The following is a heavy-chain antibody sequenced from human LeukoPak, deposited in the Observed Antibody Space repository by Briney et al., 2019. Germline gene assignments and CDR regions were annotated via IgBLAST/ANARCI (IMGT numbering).Heavy chain of an antibody. CDR3: ARAIPHVDTARYFDY. V-gene: IGHV4-34*01. D-gene: IGHD5-18*01. J-gene: IGHJ4*02. CDR1: GGSFSGYY. CDR2: INHSGST. Sequence: PSETLSLTCAVYGGSFSGYYWSWIRQSPGKGLEWIGEINHSGSTNYNPSPKSRVTISVDTSKNQFSLKLSSVTAADTAVYYCARAIPHVDTARYFDYWGQGTLVTVSS.